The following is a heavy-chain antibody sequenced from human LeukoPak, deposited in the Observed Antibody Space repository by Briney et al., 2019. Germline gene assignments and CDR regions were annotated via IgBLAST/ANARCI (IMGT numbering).Heavy chain of an antibody. CDR3: ARDREMATIGHGAFDI. Sequence: AVKVSRKASVCTLSNYALSWVRPAPGQGLEWMGRILAIFGTANNAQNFQGRVTITTDESTSTAYMELSSLRSEDTAVYYCARDREMATIGHGAFDIWGQGTMVTVSS. J-gene: IGHJ3*02. CDR1: VCTLSNYA. V-gene: IGHV1-69*05. D-gene: IGHD5-24*01. CDR2: ILAIFGTA.